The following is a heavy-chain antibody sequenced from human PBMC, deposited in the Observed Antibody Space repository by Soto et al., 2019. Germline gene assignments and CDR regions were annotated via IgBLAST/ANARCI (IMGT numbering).Heavy chain of an antibody. CDR1: GASVNRTGDS. J-gene: IGHJ4*02. D-gene: IGHD1-1*01. Sequence: SETLSLTCTVSGASVNRTGDSWHWIRQAPGKGLQWLGYIYYTGTTSYNPSLQSRINITIDTSKDQFSLQLQSVTVADTAVYFRARARALIRADDFWGQGIQVTVS. CDR2: IYYTGTT. CDR3: ARARALIRADDF. V-gene: IGHV4-30-4*01.